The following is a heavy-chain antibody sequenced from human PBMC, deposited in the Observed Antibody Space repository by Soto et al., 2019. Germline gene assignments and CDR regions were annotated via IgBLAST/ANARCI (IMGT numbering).Heavy chain of an antibody. V-gene: IGHV3-15*07. CDR2: IKSKYNGGTT. J-gene: IGHJ4*02. CDR1: GVSFSNAW. Sequence: GGSVRLSCAGSGVSFSNAWMNWVRQAPGKGLEWVGRIKSKYNGGTTDYAAPMKGRFTISRDDSKNTVYLQMTSLNTEDTAVYYCSTGGYYFDYWGRGTLVTVSS. D-gene: IGHD3-16*01. CDR3: STGGYYFDY.